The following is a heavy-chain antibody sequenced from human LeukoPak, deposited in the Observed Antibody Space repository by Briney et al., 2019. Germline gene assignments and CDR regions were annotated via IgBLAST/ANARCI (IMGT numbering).Heavy chain of an antibody. D-gene: IGHD2-2*01. Sequence: GGSLRLSCAASGFTFNIYNMNWVRQAPGKGLEWVSAISGSGTKTYYADSVRGRFTISRDNSKNTLSLQMSSLRAEDTAVYYCAKERPAARAVDYWGQGTLVTVSS. CDR1: GFTFNIYN. V-gene: IGHV3-23*01. CDR2: ISGSGTKT. CDR3: AKERPAARAVDY. J-gene: IGHJ4*02.